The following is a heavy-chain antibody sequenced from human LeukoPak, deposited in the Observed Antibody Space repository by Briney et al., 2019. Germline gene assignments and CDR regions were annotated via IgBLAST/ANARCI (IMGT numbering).Heavy chain of an antibody. Sequence: SVKVSCKASGGTFSSYAISWVRQAPGQGLEWMGGIIPIFGTANYGQKFQGRVTVTTDESTSTAYMELTSLRSEDTAVYYCARARAGYSRSASYYFDYWGQGTLVTASS. CDR2: IIPIFGTA. CDR3: ARARAGYSRSASYYFDY. J-gene: IGHJ4*02. D-gene: IGHD6-6*01. V-gene: IGHV1-69*05. CDR1: GGTFSSYA.